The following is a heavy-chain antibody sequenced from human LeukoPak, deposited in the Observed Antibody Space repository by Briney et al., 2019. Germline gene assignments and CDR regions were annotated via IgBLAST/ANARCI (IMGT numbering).Heavy chain of an antibody. CDR1: GGSISSYY. CDR3: ARATKPDIVVVPAAPPDY. Sequence: SETLSLTCTVSGGSISSYYWSWIRQPPGKGLEWIGEINHSGSTNYNPSLKSRVTISVDTSKNQFSLKLSSVTAADTAVYYCARATKPDIVVVPAAPPDYWGQGTLVTVSS. D-gene: IGHD2-2*01. J-gene: IGHJ4*02. V-gene: IGHV4-34*01. CDR2: INHSGST.